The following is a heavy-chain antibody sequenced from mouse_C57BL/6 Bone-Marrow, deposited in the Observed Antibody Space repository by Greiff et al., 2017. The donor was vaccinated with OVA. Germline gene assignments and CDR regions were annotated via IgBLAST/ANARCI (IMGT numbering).Heavy chain of an antibody. CDR1: GYTFTSYW. V-gene: IGHV1-64*01. D-gene: IGHD1-1*01. Sequence: VQLQQPGAELVKPGASVKLSCKASGYTFTSYWMHWVKQRPGQGLEWIGMIHPNSGSTNYNEKFKSKATLTVDKSSRTAYMQLSSLTSEDSAVYYCARSRRYCYAMETWGHGNSVTVSS. CDR3: ARSRRYCYAMET. J-gene: IGHJ4*01. CDR2: IHPNSGST.